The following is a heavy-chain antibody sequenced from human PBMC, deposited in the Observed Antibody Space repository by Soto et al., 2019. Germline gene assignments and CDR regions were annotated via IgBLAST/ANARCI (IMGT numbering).Heavy chain of an antibody. CDR1: GFTFSNYA. CDR2: IGGTYAGT. J-gene: IGHJ6*02. V-gene: IGHV3-23*01. CDR3: AKKRHCSGDSCYSLDV. D-gene: IGHD2-15*01. Sequence: GGSLRLSCAASGFTFSNYAMSWVRQAPGKGLEWVSAIGGTYAGTYYADSVKGRFTISRDNSKNTLYLQMNSLTAEDTAVYYCAKKRHCSGDSCYSLDVWGQGTTVTVSS.